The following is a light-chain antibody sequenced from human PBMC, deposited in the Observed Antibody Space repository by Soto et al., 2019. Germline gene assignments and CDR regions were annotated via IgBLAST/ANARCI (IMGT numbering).Light chain of an antibody. V-gene: IGKV1-12*01. CDR3: EESNSFPRT. CDR1: QGISSW. CDR2: AAS. Sequence: DIQMTQSPSSVSASVGDRVTITCRASQGISSWLAWYQQKPGKAPKLLIYAASSLQSGVPSRFSGSGSGTDFTRAITNLLPKDFATYYCEESNSFPRTFGEGTKVEIK. J-gene: IGKJ1*01.